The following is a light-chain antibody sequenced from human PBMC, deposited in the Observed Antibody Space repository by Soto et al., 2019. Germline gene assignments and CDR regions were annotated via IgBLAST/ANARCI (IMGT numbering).Light chain of an antibody. CDR1: QSLSGY. J-gene: IGKJ1*01. V-gene: IGKV1-39*01. CDR3: QQGFSTPWT. Sequence: DIQMTQSPSSLSASVGDRVTITCRASQSLSGYLNWYQQKPGKAPKLLIYGASKLHGGVSSRFSGSGFGTDFTLTITNLQPEDFATYFCQQGFSTPWTFGQGTTVEIK. CDR2: GAS.